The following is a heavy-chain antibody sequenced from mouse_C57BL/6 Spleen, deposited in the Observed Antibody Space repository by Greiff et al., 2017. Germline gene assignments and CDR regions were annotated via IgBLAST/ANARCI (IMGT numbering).Heavy chain of an antibody. CDR3: TRRIYYGYGRWYFDV. Sequence: QVQLQQSGAELVRPGASVTLSCKASGYTFTDYEMHWVKQTPVHGLEWIGAIDPETGGTAYNQKFKGKAILTADKSSSTAYMELRSLTSEDSAVYYCTRRIYYGYGRWYFDVWGTGTTVTVSS. J-gene: IGHJ1*03. D-gene: IGHD2-2*01. CDR2: IDPETGGT. V-gene: IGHV1-15*01. CDR1: GYTFTDYE.